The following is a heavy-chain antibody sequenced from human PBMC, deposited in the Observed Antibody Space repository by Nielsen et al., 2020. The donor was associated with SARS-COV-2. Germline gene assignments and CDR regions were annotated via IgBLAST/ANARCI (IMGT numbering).Heavy chain of an antibody. CDR3: AKDLGLLWFGEFNDAFDI. J-gene: IGHJ3*02. V-gene: IGHV3-23*01. Sequence: WIRQPPGKGLEWVSAISGSGGSTYYADSVEGRFTISRDNSKNTLYLQMNSLRAEDTAVYYCAKDLGLLWFGEFNDAFDIWGQGTMVTVSS. D-gene: IGHD3-10*01. CDR2: ISGSGGST.